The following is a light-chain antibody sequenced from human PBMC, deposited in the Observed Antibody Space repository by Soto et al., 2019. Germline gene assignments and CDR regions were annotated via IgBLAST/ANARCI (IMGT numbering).Light chain of an antibody. V-gene: IGKV3-20*01. CDR1: QSVNSDY. CDR3: QQYGTSPWT. CDR2: IAS. Sequence: EIVLTQSPGTLSLFPGERATLSCRATQSVNSDYLAWYQQKPGQAPRLLIYIASRRATGIPDRFSGSGSGTDFTLPISGLEPEDFAVYYCQQYGTSPWTFGQGTKVEIK. J-gene: IGKJ1*01.